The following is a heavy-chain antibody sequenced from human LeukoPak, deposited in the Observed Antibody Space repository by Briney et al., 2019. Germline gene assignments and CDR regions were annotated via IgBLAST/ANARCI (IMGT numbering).Heavy chain of an antibody. V-gene: IGHV1-18*01. Sequence: ASVKVSCKASGYPFKTYGISWVRQAPGQGLEWMGWISAYNGNTNYAQNLQGRVTMTTDTSTSTAYMELRSLRSDDTAVYYCARWYYSGWAFDYWGQGTLVTVSS. J-gene: IGHJ4*02. CDR2: ISAYNGNT. CDR3: ARWYYSGWAFDY. D-gene: IGHD6-19*01. CDR1: GYPFKTYG.